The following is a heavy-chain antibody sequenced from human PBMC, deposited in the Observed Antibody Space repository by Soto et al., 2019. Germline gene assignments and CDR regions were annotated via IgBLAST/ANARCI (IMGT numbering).Heavy chain of an antibody. J-gene: IGHJ6*02. CDR2: ISGSGGST. CDR1: GFTFSSYA. V-gene: IGHV3-23*01. CDR3: AKDPADHSYYYYGMDV. Sequence: GGSLRLSCAASGFTFSSYAMSWVRQAPGKGLEWVSAISGSGGSTYYADSVKGRFTISRDNSKNKLYLQMNSLRAEDTAVYYCAKDPADHSYYYYGMDVWGQGTTVTVSS. D-gene: IGHD6-19*01.